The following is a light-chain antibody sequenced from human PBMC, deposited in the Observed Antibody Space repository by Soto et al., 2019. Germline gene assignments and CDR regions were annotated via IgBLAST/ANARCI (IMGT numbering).Light chain of an antibody. V-gene: IGKV3-20*01. J-gene: IGKJ1*01. CDR1: QSVRYNY. CDR3: QQYGTSPRT. Sequence: SVLTQSPGTLSLSPGEGATLSCRASQSVRYNYLAWYQQKPGQAPRLLIYGVSTRATGIPDRFSGSGSGTDFTLTISRLDPEDFAVYYCQQYGTSPRTFGQGTKVDIK. CDR2: GVS.